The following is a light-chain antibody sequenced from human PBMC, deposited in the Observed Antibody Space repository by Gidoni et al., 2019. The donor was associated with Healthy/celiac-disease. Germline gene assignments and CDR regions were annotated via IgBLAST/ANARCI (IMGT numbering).Light chain of an antibody. V-gene: IGKV1-27*01. CDR3: QKYNSAPPEVT. CDR1: QGISNY. J-gene: IGKJ3*01. CDR2: AAS. Sequence: DIQMTQSPSSLSASVGDRVTSTCRASQGISNYLAWYQQKPGKVPKLLIYAASTLQSGVPSRFSGSGSGTDFTLNISSLQPEDVATYYCQKYNSAPPEVTFGPGTKVDIK.